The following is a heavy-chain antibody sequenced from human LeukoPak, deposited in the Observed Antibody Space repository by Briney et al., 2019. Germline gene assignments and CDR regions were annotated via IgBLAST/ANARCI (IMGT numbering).Heavy chain of an antibody. V-gene: IGHV3-48*03. CDR2: IGSSDSTT. CDR1: GFTFSSYE. CDR3: ARDAGVATTGVYNWFDP. J-gene: IGHJ5*02. D-gene: IGHD5-12*01. Sequence: PGGSLRLSCVASGFTFSSYEMNWVRQAPGKGLEWLSYIGSSDSTTHYADSVKGRFTISRDNAKNSLCLQMNSLRAEDTAVYYCARDAGVATTGVYNWFDPWGQGTLVTVSS.